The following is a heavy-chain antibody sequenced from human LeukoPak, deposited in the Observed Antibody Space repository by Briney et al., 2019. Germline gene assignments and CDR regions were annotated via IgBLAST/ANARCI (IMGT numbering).Heavy chain of an antibody. CDR2: ISWNSGDI. J-gene: IGHJ4*02. CDR1: GFTFDDYA. Sequence: GRSLRLSCAASGFTFDDYAMHWVRQAPGKGLGWVSGISWNSGDIGYADSVKGRFTISRDNAKNSLYLQMNSLRVEDMALYYCAKGKDVAVAGTFDYWGQGTLVTVSS. CDR3: AKGKDVAVAGTFDY. D-gene: IGHD6-19*01. V-gene: IGHV3-9*03.